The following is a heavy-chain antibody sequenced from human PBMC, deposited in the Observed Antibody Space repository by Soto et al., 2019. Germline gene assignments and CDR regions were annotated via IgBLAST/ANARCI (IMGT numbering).Heavy chain of an antibody. D-gene: IGHD3-3*01. CDR3: AREARFLEWLSLNWFDP. CDR1: GFTFSSYS. Sequence: EVQLVESGGGLVQPGGSLRLSCAASGFTFSSYSMNWVRQAPGKGLEWVSYISSSSSTIYYADSVKGRFTISRDNAKNSLYLQMNSLRDEDTAVYDCAREARFLEWLSLNWFDPWGQGTLVTVSS. CDR2: ISSSSSTI. J-gene: IGHJ5*02. V-gene: IGHV3-48*02.